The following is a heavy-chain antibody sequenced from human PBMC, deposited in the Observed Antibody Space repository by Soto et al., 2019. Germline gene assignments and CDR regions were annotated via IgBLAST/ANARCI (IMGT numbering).Heavy chain of an antibody. D-gene: IGHD5-18*01. V-gene: IGHV3-48*03. CDR3: ARARGYSYGYGMDV. J-gene: IGHJ6*02. Sequence: PGGSLRLSCAASGFTFSSYEMNWVRQVPGKGLEWVSYISSSGSTIYYADSVKGRFTISRDNAKNSLYLQMNSLRAEDTAVYYCARARGYSYGYGMDVWGQGTTVTVSS. CDR2: ISSSGSTI. CDR1: GFTFSSYE.